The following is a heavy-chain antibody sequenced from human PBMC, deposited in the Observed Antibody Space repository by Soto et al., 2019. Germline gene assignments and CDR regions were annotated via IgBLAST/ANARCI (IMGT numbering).Heavy chain of an antibody. CDR2: ISAYNGNT. V-gene: IGHV1-18*01. D-gene: IGHD2-21*02. Sequence: ASVKVSCKASGYTFTSYGSSWLRQAPGQGLEGMGWISAYNGNTNYAQKLQGRVTMTTDTSTSKAYMELRRLRSEDTAVDACARSSRWRPDSWGQGPLVTVSS. CDR1: GYTFTSYG. CDR3: ARSSRWRPDS. J-gene: IGHJ5*01.